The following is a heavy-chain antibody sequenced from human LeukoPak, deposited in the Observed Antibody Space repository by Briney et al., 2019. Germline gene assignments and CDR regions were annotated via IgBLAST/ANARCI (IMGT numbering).Heavy chain of an antibody. J-gene: IGHJ4*02. Sequence: GGSLRLSCAASGFTFSSYAMSWVRQAPGKGLEWVSAISGSGGSTYYADSVKGRFTISRDNSKNTLYLQMNNLRVEDTAVYYCAKGADLWFGQSLPFDFWGQGTLVAVSS. D-gene: IGHD3-10*01. CDR1: GFTFSSYA. CDR3: AKGADLWFGQSLPFDF. CDR2: ISGSGGST. V-gene: IGHV3-23*01.